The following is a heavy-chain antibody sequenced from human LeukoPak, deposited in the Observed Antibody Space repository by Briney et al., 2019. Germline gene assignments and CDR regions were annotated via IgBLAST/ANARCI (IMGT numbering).Heavy chain of an antibody. V-gene: IGHV4-4*02. Sequence: SETLSLTCAVSGGSISSSNWWSWVRQPPGKGLEWIGEIYHSGSTNYNPSLKSRVTISVDKSKNQFSLKVYSVTAADTAVYYCAKKEASGRSYAFDIWGQGTMVTVSS. CDR2: IYHSGST. CDR1: GGSISSSNW. CDR3: AKKEASGRSYAFDI. J-gene: IGHJ3*02. D-gene: IGHD1-14*01.